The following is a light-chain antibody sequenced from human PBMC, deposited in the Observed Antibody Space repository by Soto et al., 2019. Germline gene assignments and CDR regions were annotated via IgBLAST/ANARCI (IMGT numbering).Light chain of an antibody. Sequence: DTQMTQSPSTLAASIGDRVTSTCRASQSISTWLAWYQQKPGKAPKLLIYAASTLENGVPTRFSGTGSETEFTLTVSSLQPDDSATYYCQQYNDYITFGQGTQREIK. J-gene: IGKJ5*01. CDR3: QQYNDYIT. CDR2: AAS. CDR1: QSISTW. V-gene: IGKV1-5*01.